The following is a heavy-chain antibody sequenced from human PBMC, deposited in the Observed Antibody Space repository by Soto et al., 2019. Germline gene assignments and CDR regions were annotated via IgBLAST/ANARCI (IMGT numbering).Heavy chain of an antibody. V-gene: IGHV4-34*01. CDR1: GGSFSGYY. CDR2: INHSGST. D-gene: IGHD2-15*01. CDR3: ARGSGVVVVADPEIYFDY. Sequence: SETLSLTCAVYGGSFSGYYWSWIRQPPGKGLEWIGEINHSGSTNYNPSLKSRVTISVDTSKNQFSLKLSSVTAADTAVYYCARGSGVVVVADPEIYFDYWGQGTLVTVSS. J-gene: IGHJ4*02.